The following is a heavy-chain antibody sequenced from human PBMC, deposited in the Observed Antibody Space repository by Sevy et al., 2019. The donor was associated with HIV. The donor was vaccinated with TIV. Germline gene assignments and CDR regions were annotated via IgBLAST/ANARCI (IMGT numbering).Heavy chain of an antibody. CDR3: TTDLPKHYGSGYYYYYMDV. V-gene: IGHV3-15*01. J-gene: IGHJ6*03. CDR1: GFTFSNAW. Sequence: GGSLRLSSAASGFTFSNAWMSWVRQAPGKGLEWVGRIKSKTDGGTTDYAAPVKGRFTISRDDSKNTLYLQMNSLKTEDTAVYYCTTDLPKHYGSGYYYYYMDVWGKGTTVTVSS. D-gene: IGHD3-10*01. CDR2: IKSKTDGGTT.